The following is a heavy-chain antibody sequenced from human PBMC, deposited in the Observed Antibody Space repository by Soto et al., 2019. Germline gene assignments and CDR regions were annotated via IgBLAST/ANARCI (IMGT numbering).Heavy chain of an antibody. CDR2: ISYDGSNK. Sequence: GGSLRLSCAASGFTFSSYAMHWVRQAPGKGLEWVAVISYDGSNKYYADSVKGRFTISRDNSKNTLYLQMNSLRAEDTAVYYCARDQDNWESTWLFDYWGQGT. J-gene: IGHJ4*02. V-gene: IGHV3-30-3*01. CDR1: GFTFSSYA. CDR3: ARDQDNWESTWLFDY. D-gene: IGHD1-20*01.